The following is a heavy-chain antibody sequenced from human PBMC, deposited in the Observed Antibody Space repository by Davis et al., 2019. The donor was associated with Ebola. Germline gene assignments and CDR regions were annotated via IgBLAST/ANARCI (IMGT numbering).Heavy chain of an antibody. Sequence: SETLSLTCTVSGGSISSYYWSWIRQPPGKGLEWIGYIYYSGSTNYNPSLKSRVTISVDTSKNQFSLKLSSVTAADTAVYYCARRVGYYYDSSGYYSVEYYFDYWGQGTLVTVSS. CDR1: GGSISSYY. CDR2: IYYSGST. CDR3: ARRVGYYYDSSGYYSVEYYFDY. J-gene: IGHJ4*02. V-gene: IGHV4-59*08. D-gene: IGHD3-22*01.